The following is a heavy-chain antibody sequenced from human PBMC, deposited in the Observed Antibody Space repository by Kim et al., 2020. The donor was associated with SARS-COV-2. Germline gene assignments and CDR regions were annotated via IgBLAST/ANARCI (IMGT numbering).Heavy chain of an antibody. J-gene: IGHJ5*02. Sequence: SVKVSCKASGGTFSSYAISWVRQAPGQGLEWMGRIIPILGIANYAQKFQGRVTITADKSTSTAYMELSSLRSEDTAVYYCARDPWKVAGLNWFDPWGQRTLGTVSS. V-gene: IGHV1-69*10. CDR3: ARDPWKVAGLNWFDP. CDR1: GGTFSSYA. D-gene: IGHD6-19*01. CDR2: IIPILGIA.